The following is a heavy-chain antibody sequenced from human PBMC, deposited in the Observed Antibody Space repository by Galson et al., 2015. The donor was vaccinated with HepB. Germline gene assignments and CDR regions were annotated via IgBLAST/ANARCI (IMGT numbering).Heavy chain of an antibody. CDR1: GYTFSTYS. CDR2: ISAYTRKT. D-gene: IGHD2-15*01. V-gene: IGHV1-18*01. CDR3: ARGALVVGVAATLNNWFDP. Sequence: SVKVSCKVSGYTFSTYSVTWVRQAPGQGLEWMGWISAYTRKTHYAQKFQGRVSMTTDTSTSTVYMELRRLRSDDTAIYYCARGALVVGVAATLNNWFDPWGQGTLVTVSS. J-gene: IGHJ5*02.